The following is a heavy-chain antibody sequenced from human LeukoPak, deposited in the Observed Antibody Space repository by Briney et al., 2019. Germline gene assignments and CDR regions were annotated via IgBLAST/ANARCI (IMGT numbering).Heavy chain of an antibody. CDR1: GYTFTSYG. V-gene: IGHV1-18*01. D-gene: IGHD1-26*01. CDR2: ISAYNGNT. Sequence: ASVKVSCKASGYTFTSYGISWVRQAPGQGLEWMGWISAYNGNTDYAQKLQGRVTMTTDTSTSTAYMELRSLRSDDTAVYYCARNSGSYRQGWFDPWGQGTLVTVSS. CDR3: ARNSGSYRQGWFDP. J-gene: IGHJ5*02.